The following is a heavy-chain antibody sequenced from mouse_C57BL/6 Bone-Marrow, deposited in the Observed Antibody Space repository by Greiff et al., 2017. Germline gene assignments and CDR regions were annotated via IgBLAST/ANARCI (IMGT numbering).Heavy chain of an antibody. J-gene: IGHJ2*01. V-gene: IGHV1-54*01. CDR3: ARGGYGSSYYFDY. Sequence: QVQLQQSGAELVRPGTSVKVSCKASGYAFTNYLIEWVKQRPGQGLAWIGVINPGSGGTNYNEKFKGKATLTADKSSSTAYMQLSSLTSEDSAVYFCARGGYGSSYYFDYWGQGTTLTVSS. D-gene: IGHD1-1*01. CDR1: GYAFTNYL. CDR2: INPGSGGT.